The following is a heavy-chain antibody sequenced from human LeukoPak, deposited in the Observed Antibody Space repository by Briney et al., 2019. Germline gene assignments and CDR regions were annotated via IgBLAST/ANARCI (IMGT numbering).Heavy chain of an antibody. J-gene: IGHJ4*02. D-gene: IGHD6-19*01. CDR1: GFTFSSYA. V-gene: IGHV3-23*01. CDR3: AKDGQWLVTFDY. Sequence: GGSLRLSCAASGFTFSSYAMNWVRQAPGKGLEWVSAISGSGGSTYYADSVKGRFTISRDNSKNTLYLQMNSLRAEDTAVYYCAKDGQWLVTFDYWGQGTLVTVSS. CDR2: ISGSGGST.